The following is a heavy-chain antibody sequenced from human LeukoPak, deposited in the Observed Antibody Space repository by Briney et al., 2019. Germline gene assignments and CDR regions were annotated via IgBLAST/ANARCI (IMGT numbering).Heavy chain of an antibody. V-gene: IGHV4-59*01. CDR2: IYYSGST. Sequence: PSETLSLTCTVSGGSISSYYWSWVRQPLGKALEWIGYIYYSGSTNYNPSLKSRVTISVDTSKNQFSLKLSSVTAADTAVYYCARITQTGDYYYYYGMDVWGQGTTVTVSS. J-gene: IGHJ6*02. D-gene: IGHD3-10*01. CDR3: ARITQTGDYYYYYGMDV. CDR1: GGSISSYY.